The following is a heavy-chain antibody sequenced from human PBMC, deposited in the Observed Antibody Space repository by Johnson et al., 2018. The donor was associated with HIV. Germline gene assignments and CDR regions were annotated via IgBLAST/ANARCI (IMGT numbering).Heavy chain of an antibody. V-gene: IGHV3-30-3*01. J-gene: IGHJ3*02. D-gene: IGHD5-18*01. Sequence: QVQLVESGGGVVQPGRSLRLSCAASGFTFSSYAMHWVRQAPGKGLEWVAVISYDGSNKYYADSVKGRFTISRDNSKNTLYLQMNSLRAEDTAVYYCASVDTAMVDTFDIWGQGTMVTVSS. CDR2: ISYDGSNK. CDR1: GFTFSSYA. CDR3: ASVDTAMVDTFDI.